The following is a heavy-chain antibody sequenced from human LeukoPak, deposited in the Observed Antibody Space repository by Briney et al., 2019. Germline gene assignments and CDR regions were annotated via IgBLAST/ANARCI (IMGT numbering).Heavy chain of an antibody. CDR1: GGSISSYY. V-gene: IGHV4-59*01. J-gene: IGHJ6*02. CDR2: IYYSGSA. CDR3: ARVLPDIVVGYGMDV. D-gene: IGHD2-15*01. Sequence: SETLTLTCTVSGGSISSYYWSWIRQPPGKGLEWIGYIYYSGSANYNPSLKSRVTISVDTSKKQFSLKLSSMTAADSAVYSRARVLPDIVVGYGMDVWGQGTTVTVSS.